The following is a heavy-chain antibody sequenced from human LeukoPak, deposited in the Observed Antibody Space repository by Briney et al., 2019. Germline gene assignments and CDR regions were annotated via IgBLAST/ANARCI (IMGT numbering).Heavy chain of an antibody. CDR1: GFTFSSYG. V-gene: IGHV3-23*01. CDR2: ISGTT. D-gene: IGHD3-22*01. CDR3: ARLANPSGYWD. Sequence: GGSLRLSCAASGFTFSSYGMSWVRQAPGKGLEYVSLISGTTYYADSVKGRFTISRDNSKNTLYLQMNSLRAEDTAVYYCARLANPSGYWDWGQGTLVTVSS. J-gene: IGHJ4*02.